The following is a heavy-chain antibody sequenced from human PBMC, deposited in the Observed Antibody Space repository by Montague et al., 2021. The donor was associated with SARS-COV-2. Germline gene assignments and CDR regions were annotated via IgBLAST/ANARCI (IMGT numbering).Heavy chain of an antibody. J-gene: IGHJ5*02. D-gene: IGHD2-8*02. CDR2: IYYRRST. CDR3: ARHHPVGGVRP. Sequence: SETLSLTCSGPVASNSGDDWNCIRQNPRNIREWIGYIYYRRSTNYNPSLKSRVTISVDTSKNQFSLKLSSVTAADTAVYYCARHHPVGGVRPWGQGTLVTVSS. CDR1: VASNSGDD. V-gene: IGHV4-59*08.